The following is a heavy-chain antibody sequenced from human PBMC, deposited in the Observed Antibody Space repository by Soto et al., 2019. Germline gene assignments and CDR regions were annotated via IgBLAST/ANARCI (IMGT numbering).Heavy chain of an antibody. V-gene: IGHV4-59*01. Sequence: PSETLSLTCTVSGGSISSYYWSWIRQPPGKGLEWIGYIYYSGSTNYNPSLKSRVTISVDTSKNQFSLKLSSVTAADTAVYYCASMPVLRFLEWAWFDPWGQGTLVTVSS. CDR1: GGSISSYY. CDR2: IYYSGST. J-gene: IGHJ5*02. D-gene: IGHD3-3*01. CDR3: ASMPVLRFLEWAWFDP.